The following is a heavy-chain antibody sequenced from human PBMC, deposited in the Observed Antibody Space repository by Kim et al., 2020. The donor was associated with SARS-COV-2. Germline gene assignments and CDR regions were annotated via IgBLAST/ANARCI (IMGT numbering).Heavy chain of an antibody. CDR1: GFTFSSYG. CDR3: AAPEYYDSSGYLPLCY. J-gene: IGHJ4*02. D-gene: IGHD3-22*01. CDR2: ISYDGSNK. V-gene: IGHV3-30*03. Sequence: GGSLRLSCAASGFTFSSYGMHWVRQAPGKGLEWVAVISYDGSNKYYADSVKGRFTISRDNSKNTLYLQMNSLRAEDTAVYYCAAPEYYDSSGYLPLCYWGQGTLVTVSS.